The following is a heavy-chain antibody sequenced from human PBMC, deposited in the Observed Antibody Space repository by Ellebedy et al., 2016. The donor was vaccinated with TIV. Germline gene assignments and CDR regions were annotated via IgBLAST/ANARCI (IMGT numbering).Heavy chain of an antibody. V-gene: IGHV3-7*01. CDR3: ARRYFDY. Sequence: GESLKISXAASGFTFSSYWMSSVRQAPGKGLEWVANIKQDGSEKYYVDSVKGRFTISRDNAQNSLFLQMNSLRAEDTAVYYCARRYFDYWGQGTLVTVSS. CDR2: IKQDGSEK. CDR1: GFTFSSYW. J-gene: IGHJ4*02.